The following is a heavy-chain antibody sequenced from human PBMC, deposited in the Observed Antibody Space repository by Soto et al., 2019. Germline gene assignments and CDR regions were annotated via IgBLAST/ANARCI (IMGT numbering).Heavy chain of an antibody. J-gene: IGHJ6*02. D-gene: IGHD3-22*01. CDR1: GGPISSDNHY. CDR3: ARSLGRYDSSGSWVRNYYYLMDV. Sequence: QLQLQESGPGLLKPSETLSLSCTVSGGPISSDNHYWGWIRQPPGKGLEWIGSIYYTGSTYYNPSLESRVTISVDTSKNKFSLKVTSVTAADTAVYYCARSLGRYDSSGSWVRNYYYLMDVWGQGTTVTVSS. CDR2: IYYTGST. V-gene: IGHV4-39*01.